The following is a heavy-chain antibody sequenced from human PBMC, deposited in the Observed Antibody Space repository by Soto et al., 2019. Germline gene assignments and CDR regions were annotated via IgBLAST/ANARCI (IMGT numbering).Heavy chain of an antibody. CDR2: IYYSGST. CDR3: ARGLRRRAVAGTWTWFDP. V-gene: IGHV4-59*01. D-gene: IGHD6-19*01. J-gene: IGHJ5*02. CDR1: GGSISSYY. Sequence: PXATLSLPCTVSGGSISSYYWSWIRQPPGKGLEWIGYIYYSGSTNYNPSLKSRVTISVDTSKNQFSLKLSSVTAADTAVYYCARGLRRRAVAGTWTWFDPWGQGTLVTVSS.